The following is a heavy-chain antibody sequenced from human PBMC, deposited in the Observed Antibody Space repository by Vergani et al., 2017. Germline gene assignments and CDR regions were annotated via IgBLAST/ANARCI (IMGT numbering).Heavy chain of an antibody. J-gene: IGHJ4*02. CDR3: ARATASSYLQQQAFDY. V-gene: IGHV4-34*01. CDR2: INHSGST. Sequence: QVQLQQWGAGLLKPSETLSLTCAVYGGSFSGYYWSWIRQPPGKGLEWIGEINHSGSTNYNPSLKSRVTISVDTSKNQFSLKLSSVTAADTAVYYCARATASSYLQQQAFDYWGQGTLVTVSS. D-gene: IGHD6-13*01. CDR1: GGSFSGYY.